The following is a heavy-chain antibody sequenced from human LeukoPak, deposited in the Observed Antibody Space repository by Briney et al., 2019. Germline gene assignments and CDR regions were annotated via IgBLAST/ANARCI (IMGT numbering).Heavy chain of an antibody. CDR1: GFTFSSYA. J-gene: IGHJ4*02. CDR3: ARQHYDFWSGYYIN. Sequence: PGGSLRLSCAASGFTFSSYAMSWVRQAPGKGLEWVSAISGCGGSTYYADSVKGRFTISRDNSKNTLYLQMNSLRAEDTAVYYCARQHYDFWSGYYINWGQGTLVTVSS. D-gene: IGHD3-3*01. V-gene: IGHV3-23*01. CDR2: ISGCGGST.